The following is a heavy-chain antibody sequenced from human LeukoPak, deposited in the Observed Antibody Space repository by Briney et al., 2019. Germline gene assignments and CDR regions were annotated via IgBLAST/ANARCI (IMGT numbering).Heavy chain of an antibody. D-gene: IGHD3-22*01. Sequence: SVKVSCKASGGTFSSYAISWVRQAPGQGLEWVGGIIPIFGTANYAQKFQGRVTITTDESTSTAYMELSSLRSEDTAVYYCARGEYYYDSSCYYHAEYFQHWGQGTLVTVSS. CDR1: GGTFSSYA. V-gene: IGHV1-69*05. CDR3: ARGEYYYDSSCYYHAEYFQH. CDR2: IIPIFGTA. J-gene: IGHJ1*01.